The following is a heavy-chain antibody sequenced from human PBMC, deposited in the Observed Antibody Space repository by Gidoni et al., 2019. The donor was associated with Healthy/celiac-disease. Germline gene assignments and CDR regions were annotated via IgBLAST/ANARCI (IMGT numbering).Heavy chain of an antibody. CDR3: ARAPSNFDWLTSMYYYYGMDV. CDR2: ISISGSTI. Sequence: EVQLVESGGGLVQPGGSMRLYCAASGFAFSSYEMHWVSQAPGKGLEWVSYISISGSTIYYADSVKGRFTISRDNAKNSLYLQMNSLRAEDTAVYYCARAPSNFDWLTSMYYYYGMDVWCQGTTVTVSS. J-gene: IGHJ6*02. D-gene: IGHD3-9*01. CDR1: GFAFSSYE. V-gene: IGHV3-48*03.